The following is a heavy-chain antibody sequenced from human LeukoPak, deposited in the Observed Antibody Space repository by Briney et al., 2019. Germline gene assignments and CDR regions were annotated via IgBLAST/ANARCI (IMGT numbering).Heavy chain of an antibody. CDR3: ASRVDCGSGSKTVGWFDP. Sequence: SQTLSLTCTVSGRSISSGGYYWSWIRQHPGKGLEWIGYIYYSGSTYYNPSLKSRVTISVDTSKNQFSLKLSSVTAADTAVYYCASRVDCGSGSKTVGWFDPWGQGTLVTVSS. CDR1: GRSISSGGYY. V-gene: IGHV4-31*03. J-gene: IGHJ5*02. CDR2: IYYSGST. D-gene: IGHD3-10*01.